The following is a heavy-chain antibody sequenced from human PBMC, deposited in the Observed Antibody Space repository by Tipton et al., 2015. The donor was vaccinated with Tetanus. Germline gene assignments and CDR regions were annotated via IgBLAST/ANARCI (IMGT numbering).Heavy chain of an antibody. D-gene: IGHD6-19*01. CDR2: DSGYSGNT. CDR3: ARLVKQWLVPEDY. J-gene: IGHJ4*02. Sequence: QSGAEVKKPGASVKVSCKGSGYTFTNYGINWVRQAPGQGLEWMGWDSGYSGNTIYARKVQGRVTMTTDTSTNTAYLGLRSLRSDDTAVYFCARLVKQWLVPEDYWGQGTLVTVS. V-gene: IGHV1-18*01. CDR1: GYTFTNYG.